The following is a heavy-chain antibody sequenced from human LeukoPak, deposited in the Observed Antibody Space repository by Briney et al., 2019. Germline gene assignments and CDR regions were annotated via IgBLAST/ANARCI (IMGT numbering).Heavy chain of an antibody. CDR3: AKARGFCSGGSCYNPFDP. D-gene: IGHD2-15*01. V-gene: IGHV3-23*01. J-gene: IGHJ5*02. CDR1: GFTFSSYA. CDR2: ISGSGGST. Sequence: GGSLRLSCAASGFTFSSYAMSWVRRAPGKGLEWVSAISGSGGSTYYADSVKGRFTISRDNSKNTLYLQMNSLRAEDTAVYYCAKARGFCSGGSCYNPFDPWGQGTLVTVSS.